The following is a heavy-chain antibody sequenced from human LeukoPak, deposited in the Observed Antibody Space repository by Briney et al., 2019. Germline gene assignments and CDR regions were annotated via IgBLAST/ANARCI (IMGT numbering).Heavy chain of an antibody. CDR2: IWHDGNNK. D-gene: IGHD2-21*01. J-gene: IGHJ4*02. CDR1: GFNFSIYG. Sequence: GGSLRLSCAASGFNFSIYGMHWVRQAPGKGLEWVAIIWHDGNNKYYADSVRGRFTISRDNSKNGLYLQVNSLRAEDTAVYYCARDGAYSFVYWGQGNLVTVSS. V-gene: IGHV3-33*01. CDR3: ARDGAYSFVY.